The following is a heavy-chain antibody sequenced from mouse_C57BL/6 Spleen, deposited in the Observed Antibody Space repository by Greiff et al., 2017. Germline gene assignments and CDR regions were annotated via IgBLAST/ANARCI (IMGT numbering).Heavy chain of an antibody. V-gene: IGHV5-17*01. D-gene: IGHD2-3*01. J-gene: IGHJ2*01. CDR2: ISSGSSTI. CDR3: ARLYDGSYFDY. CDR1: GFTFSDYG. Sequence: EVKLMESGGGLVKPGGSLKLSCAASGFTFSDYGMHWVRQAPEKGLEWVAYISSGSSTIYYADTVKGRFTISRANAKNTLFLQMTSLRSEDTAMYYCARLYDGSYFDYWGQGTTLTVSS.